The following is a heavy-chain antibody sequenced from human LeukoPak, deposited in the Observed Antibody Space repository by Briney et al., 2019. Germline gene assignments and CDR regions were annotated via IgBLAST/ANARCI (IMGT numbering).Heavy chain of an antibody. Sequence: PAETLSLTCAGCGATSSGYFWTWLRQPPGKGLEWMGEINHSGSANYNPSLKSRVNISVDTSKNQFSLKLNSVTAADTAAYYCVHFWSDYSNWGQGTLVTVSS. CDR1: GATSSGYF. CDR3: VHFWSDYSN. CDR2: INHSGSA. J-gene: IGHJ4*02. V-gene: IGHV4-34*08. D-gene: IGHD3-3*01.